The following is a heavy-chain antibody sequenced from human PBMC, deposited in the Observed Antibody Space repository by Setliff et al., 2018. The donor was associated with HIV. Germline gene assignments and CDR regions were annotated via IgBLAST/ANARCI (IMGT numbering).Heavy chain of an antibody. CDR2: ISYNEYT. V-gene: IGHV4-59*11. CDR3: ARDHNSGTLHAFDL. CDR1: GDPINSHY. D-gene: IGHD1-26*01. Sequence: PSETLSLTCTVSGDPINSHYWSWIRQPPGEGLEWIGHISYNEYTNYNPSLKSRVTISLDTSKKHLSLDLYSVTAADTAVYYCARDHNSGTLHAFDLWGQGTKVTVSS. J-gene: IGHJ3*01.